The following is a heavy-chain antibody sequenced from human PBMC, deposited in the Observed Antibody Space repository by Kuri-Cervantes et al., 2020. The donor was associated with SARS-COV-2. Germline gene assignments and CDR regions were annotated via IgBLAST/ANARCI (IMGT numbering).Heavy chain of an antibody. Sequence: GGSLRLSCSASGFNFSSYAMHWVRQAPGKGLEYVSAISSNGGSTYYADSVKGRFTISRDNSKNTLYLQMSSLRAEDTAVYYCVKGSSSWYDFWFDPWGQGTLVTVSS. CDR1: GFNFSSYA. J-gene: IGHJ5*02. D-gene: IGHD6-13*01. V-gene: IGHV3-64D*08. CDR3: VKGSSSWYDFWFDP. CDR2: ISSNGGST.